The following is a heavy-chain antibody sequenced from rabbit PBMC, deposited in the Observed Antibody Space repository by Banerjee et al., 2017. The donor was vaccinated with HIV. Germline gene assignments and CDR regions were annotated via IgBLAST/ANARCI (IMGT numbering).Heavy chain of an antibody. CDR2: IYPDYGST. CDR3: ARSAGWGLDGYVNL. D-gene: IGHD6-1*01. Sequence: QEQLEESGGDLVKPGASQTLTCTASGFSFSSSYWMCWVRQAPGKGLEWVACIYPDYGSTDYASWAKGRFTISKASSTTVTLQMTSLTAADTATYFCARSAGWGLDGYVNLWGPGTLVTVS. CDR1: GFSFSSSYW. J-gene: IGHJ4*01. V-gene: IGHV1S45*01.